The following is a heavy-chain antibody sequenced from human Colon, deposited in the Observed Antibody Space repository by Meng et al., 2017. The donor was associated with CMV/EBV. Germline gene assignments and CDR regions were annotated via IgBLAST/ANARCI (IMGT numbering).Heavy chain of an antibody. V-gene: IGHV3-48*03. CDR2: ISSNGSVI. CDR3: ARCRRTLLPGAPAQYFYSFHMDV. CDR1: GFTFRNYE. Sequence: GGSLRLSCVVSGFTFRNYEMNWVRQAPGKGLEWVSYISSNGSVIYYADSVKGRFTISRDNAKNSLSLQMNTLRAEDTAVYFCARCRRTLLPGAPAQYFYSFHMDVWGLGTTVTVSS. D-gene: IGHD2-2*01. J-gene: IGHJ6*02.